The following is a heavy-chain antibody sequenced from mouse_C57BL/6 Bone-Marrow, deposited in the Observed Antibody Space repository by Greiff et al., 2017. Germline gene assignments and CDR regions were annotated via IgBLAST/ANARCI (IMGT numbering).Heavy chain of an antibody. J-gene: IGHJ4*01. CDR2: IDPSDSYT. D-gene: IGHD1-1*01. CDR1: GYTFTSYW. V-gene: IGHV1-59*01. CDR3: AYDGSSYRAMDY. Sequence: QVQLQQPGAELVRPGTSVKLSCKASGYTFTSYWMHWVKQRPGQGLEWIGVIDPSDSYTNYNQKFKGKDTLTVDTSSSTAYMQLSSLTSEDSAVYYCAYDGSSYRAMDYWGQGTSVTVSS.